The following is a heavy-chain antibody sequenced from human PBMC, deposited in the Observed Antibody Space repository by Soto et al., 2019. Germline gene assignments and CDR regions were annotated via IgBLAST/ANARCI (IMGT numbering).Heavy chain of an antibody. CDR1: GDSVSSGAYY. J-gene: IGHJ3*02. CDR3: ASPTRHTYGDSAFNI. D-gene: IGHD5-18*01. Sequence: SETLSLTCTVSGDSVSSGAYYWTWIRQPPGKGLEWIGYIYYTGSTNYKPSFKSRVTMSIDTAKNQFSLKLNSVTAADTAIYYCASPTRHTYGDSAFNIWGQGTMVTVSS. CDR2: IYYTGST. V-gene: IGHV4-61*08.